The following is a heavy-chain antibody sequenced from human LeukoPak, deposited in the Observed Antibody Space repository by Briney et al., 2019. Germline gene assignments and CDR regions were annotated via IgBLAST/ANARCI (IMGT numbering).Heavy chain of an antibody. Sequence: SETLSLTCTVSGGSISGYYWSWIRQPAGKGLEWIGHIYTSGSTNYNPSLKSRVTMSVDTSKNQFSLKLSSVTAADTAVFYCARHRSSWYQVVDYWGQGTLVTVSS. D-gene: IGHD6-13*01. J-gene: IGHJ4*02. V-gene: IGHV4-4*07. CDR1: GGSISGYY. CDR3: ARHRSSWYQVVDY. CDR2: IYTSGST.